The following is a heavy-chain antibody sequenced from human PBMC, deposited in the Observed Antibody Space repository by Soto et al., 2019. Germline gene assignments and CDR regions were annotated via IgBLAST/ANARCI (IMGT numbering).Heavy chain of an antibody. CDR1: GFTFSSYA. Sequence: QVQLVESGGGVVQPGRSLRLSCAASGFTFSSYAMHWVRQAPGKGLEWVAVISYDGSNKYYADSVKGRFTISRDNSKNTLYQQINSLRAEGTAVYYGARELVVKAAISDAFDIWGQGTMVTVSS. D-gene: IGHD2-2*02. CDR2: ISYDGSNK. J-gene: IGHJ3*02. CDR3: ARELVVKAAISDAFDI. V-gene: IGHV3-30-3*01.